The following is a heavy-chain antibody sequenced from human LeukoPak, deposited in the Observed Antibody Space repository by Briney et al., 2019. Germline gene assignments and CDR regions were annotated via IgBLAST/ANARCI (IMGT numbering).Heavy chain of an antibody. CDR1: GLPFSNFA. V-gene: IGHV3-23*01. J-gene: IGHJ4*02. D-gene: IGHD3-10*02. CDR3: AKRATSSTIFYYLDD. CDR2: IGSSGGIT. Sequence: PGGSLRLSCAAAGLPFSNFAMTWVRQAPGKGLEWVSTIGSSGGITYYADSEKGRFTISRDNSKNTLYLQINSLRAEDTAVYYCAKRATSSTIFYYLDDWGQGTLVTVSS.